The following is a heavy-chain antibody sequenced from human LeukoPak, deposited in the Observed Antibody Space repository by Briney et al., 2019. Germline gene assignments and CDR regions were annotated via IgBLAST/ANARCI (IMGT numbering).Heavy chain of an antibody. J-gene: IGHJ4*02. D-gene: IGHD3-10*01. CDR1: GFTFSSYW. CDR2: IKQDGSEK. V-gene: IGHV3-7*01. Sequence: PGGSLRLSCAASGFTFSSYWMSWVCQAPGKGLEWVANIKQDGSEKYYVDSVKGRFTISRDNAKNSLYLQMNSLRAEDTAVYYCATTDLYGSGSYYGDYWGQGTLVTVSS. CDR3: ATTDLYGSGSYYGDY.